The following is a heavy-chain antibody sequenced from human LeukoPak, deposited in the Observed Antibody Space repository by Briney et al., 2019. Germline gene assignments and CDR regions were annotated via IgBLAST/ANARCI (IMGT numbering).Heavy chain of an antibody. CDR1: EFTSTDDI. CDR3: ARDPKSQLLLDY. Sequence: GASLKFSANSSEFTSTDDIIPWGEQAPEQGLKGMGWINPYSGAINYAQKFQGRVTLTRDTSISTAYMELSRLTSGDTAVYYCARDPKSQLLLDYWGQGTLVTVSS. J-gene: IGHJ4*02. D-gene: IGHD2-2*01. V-gene: IGHV1-2*02. CDR2: INPYSGAI.